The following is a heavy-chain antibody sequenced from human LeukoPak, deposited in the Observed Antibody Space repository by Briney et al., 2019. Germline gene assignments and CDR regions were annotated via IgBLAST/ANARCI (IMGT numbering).Heavy chain of an antibody. CDR2: ISGRDSTI. CDR1: GFTFSSYG. J-gene: IGHJ4*02. D-gene: IGHD4-17*01. V-gene: IGHV3-48*03. CDR3: ARDSDYGFDY. Sequence: PGGSLRLSCAASGFTFSSYGVNWVRQAPGKGLEWVSYISGRDSTIYYADSVKGRFTISRDNAKNSLFLQMNSLRAEDTAVYYCARDSDYGFDYWGQETLVTVSS.